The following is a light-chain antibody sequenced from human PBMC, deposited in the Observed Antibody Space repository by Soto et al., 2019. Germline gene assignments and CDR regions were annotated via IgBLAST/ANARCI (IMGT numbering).Light chain of an antibody. CDR2: DVS. Sequence: QSARTQPRSVSGSPGQSVTISCTGTSSDVGAYNYVSWYQHHPGKAPKFMIYDVSKRPSGVPDRFSGSKSGNTASLTISGLQAEDEADYYCCSYAGSYTGVFGTGTKVTVL. V-gene: IGLV2-11*01. CDR3: CSYAGSYTGV. CDR1: SSDVGAYNY. J-gene: IGLJ1*01.